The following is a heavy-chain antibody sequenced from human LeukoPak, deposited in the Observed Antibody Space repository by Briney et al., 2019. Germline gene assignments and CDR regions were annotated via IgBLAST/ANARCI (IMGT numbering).Heavy chain of an antibody. D-gene: IGHD3-22*01. CDR1: GYTFTSYY. Sequence: AASVNVSCKASGYTFTSYYMHWVRQAPGQGLAGMGWINPNSGGTNYAQKFQGRVNMTSDTSISRAYMELSRLKSDDTAVYYCAKDRRISMIVVVTAPVAFDIWGQGTMVTVSS. CDR2: INPNSGGT. V-gene: IGHV1-2*02. CDR3: AKDRRISMIVVVTAPVAFDI. J-gene: IGHJ3*02.